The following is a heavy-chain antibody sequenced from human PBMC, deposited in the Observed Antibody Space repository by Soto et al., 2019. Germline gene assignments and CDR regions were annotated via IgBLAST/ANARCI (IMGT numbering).Heavy chain of an antibody. CDR2: FDPEDGET. CDR1: GYTLTELS. V-gene: IGHV1-24*01. CDR3: ATDSKSVRKWLVQRSPLGSYYYYGMDV. J-gene: IGHJ6*02. Sequence: ASVKVSCKVSGYTLTELSMHWVRQAPGKGLEWMGGFDPEDGETIYAQKFQGRVTMTEDTSTNTAYMELSSLRSEDTAVYYCATDSKSVRKWLVQRSPLGSYYYYGMDVWGQGTTVTVSS. D-gene: IGHD6-19*01.